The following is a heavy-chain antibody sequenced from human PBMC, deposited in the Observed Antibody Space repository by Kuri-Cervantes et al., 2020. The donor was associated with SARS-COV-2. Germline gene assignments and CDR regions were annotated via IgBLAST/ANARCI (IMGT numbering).Heavy chain of an antibody. CDR3: ARLRVDYGDYSRQYYFDY. J-gene: IGHJ4*02. V-gene: IGHV4-39*01. CDR2: IYYSGST. CDR1: GGCISSSSYY. Sequence: GSLRLSCTVSGGCISSSSYYWGWIRQPPGKGLEWIGSIYYSGSTYYNPSLKSRVAISVDTSKNQFSLKLSSVTAADTAVYYCARLRVDYGDYSRQYYFDYWGQGTLVTVSS. D-gene: IGHD4-17*01.